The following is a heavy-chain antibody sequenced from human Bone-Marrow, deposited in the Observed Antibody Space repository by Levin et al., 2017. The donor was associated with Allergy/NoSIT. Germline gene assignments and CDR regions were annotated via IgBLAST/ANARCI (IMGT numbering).Heavy chain of an antibody. V-gene: IGHV3-33*01. CDR2: IWYDGSNK. CDR3: ARDPSGSSTRIDY. D-gene: IGHD1-26*01. J-gene: IGHJ4*02. Sequence: PGGSLRLSCAASGFTFSNYGMHWVRQAPGKGLEWVAVIWYDGSNKYYADSVKGRFTISRDNSKNTLYLQMNSLRAEDTAVYYCARDPSGSSTRIDYWGQGTLVTVSS. CDR1: GFTFSNYG.